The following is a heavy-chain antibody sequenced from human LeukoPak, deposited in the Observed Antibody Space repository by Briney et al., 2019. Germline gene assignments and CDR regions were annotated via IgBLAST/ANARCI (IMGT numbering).Heavy chain of an antibody. CDR1: GGTLSSYA. Sequence: SVKVSCKASGGTLSSYAISWVRQAPGQGLQWMGGIIPIFGTTNYAQKFQGRVTITTDESTTTAYMELSSLRSEDTAVYYCAREGGITIFGMAQPGGAFDIWGQGTMVTVSS. CDR3: AREGGITIFGMAQPGGAFDI. V-gene: IGHV1-69*05. D-gene: IGHD3-3*01. J-gene: IGHJ3*02. CDR2: IIPIFGTT.